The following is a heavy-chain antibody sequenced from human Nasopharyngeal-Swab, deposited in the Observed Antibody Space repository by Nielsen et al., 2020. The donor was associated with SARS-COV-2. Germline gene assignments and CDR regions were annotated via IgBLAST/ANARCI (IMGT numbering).Heavy chain of an antibody. Sequence: SETLSLTCTVSGGSINSGGPSWSWIRQPPGKGLQWIGHIFHTGSTYFNPSLKSRVTISLGRSKNQFSLKLTSVTAADTAVYYCARGGTSGEYYFFYMDVWGKGTTVTVSS. J-gene: IGHJ6*03. V-gene: IGHV4-30-2*01. D-gene: IGHD3-10*01. CDR1: GGSINSGGPS. CDR3: ARGGTSGEYYFFYMDV. CDR2: IFHTGST.